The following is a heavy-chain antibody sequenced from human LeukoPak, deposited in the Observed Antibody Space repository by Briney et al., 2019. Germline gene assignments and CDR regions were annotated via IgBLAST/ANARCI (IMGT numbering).Heavy chain of an antibody. V-gene: IGHV4-30-4*01. CDR2: IYYSGST. D-gene: IGHD2-2*01. Sequence: SETLSLTCTVSGGSISSGDYYWSWIRQPPGKGLEWIGYIYYSGSTYYNPSLKSRVTISVDTSKNQFSLKLSPVTAADTAVYYCARGYQLLGQQNWFDPWGQGTLVTVSS. J-gene: IGHJ5*02. CDR3: ARGYQLLGQQNWFDP. CDR1: GGSISSGDYY.